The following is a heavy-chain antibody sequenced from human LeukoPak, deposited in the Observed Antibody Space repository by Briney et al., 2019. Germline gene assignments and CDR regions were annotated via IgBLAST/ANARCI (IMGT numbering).Heavy chain of an antibody. J-gene: IGHJ4*02. CDR1: GYTFTGYY. D-gene: IGHD3-22*01. Sequence: ASVKVSCKASGYTFTGYYMHWVRQAPGQGLEWMGRINPNSGGTNYAQKFQGRVTMTRDTSISTAYMELSRLRSDDTAVYYCARGAISGYYLWSDYWGQGTLVTVSS. V-gene: IGHV1-2*06. CDR2: INPNSGGT. CDR3: ARGAISGYYLWSDY.